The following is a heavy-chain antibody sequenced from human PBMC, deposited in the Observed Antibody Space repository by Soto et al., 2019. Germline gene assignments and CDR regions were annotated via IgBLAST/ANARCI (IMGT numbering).Heavy chain of an antibody. CDR3: AKVSSTVTNTRGLFDP. CDR2: ISGGGGST. J-gene: IGHJ5*02. Sequence: EVQLLGSGGGLVQPGGSLRLSCAASGFTFTSYAMSWVRQAPGKGLEWVSSISGGGGSTYYADSVKGRFTISRDNSKNTLYLQMNSLRAEDTAVYYCAKVSSTVTNTRGLFDPWGQGTLVTVSS. CDR1: GFTFTSYA. V-gene: IGHV3-23*01. D-gene: IGHD4-17*01.